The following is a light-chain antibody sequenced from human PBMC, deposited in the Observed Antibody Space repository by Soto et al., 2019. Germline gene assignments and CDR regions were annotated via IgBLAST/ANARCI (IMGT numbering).Light chain of an antibody. Sequence: QSALTQPASVSGSPGQSITISCTGTASDVGGYNYVSWYQQHPGKAPKLMIHAVSNRPSGISSRFSGSKSGNTASLTISGLQAEDEADYYCQSYDSSLSGSVVFGGGTKLTVL. CDR1: ASDVGGYNY. V-gene: IGLV2-14*01. CDR2: AVS. CDR3: QSYDSSLSGSVV. J-gene: IGLJ2*01.